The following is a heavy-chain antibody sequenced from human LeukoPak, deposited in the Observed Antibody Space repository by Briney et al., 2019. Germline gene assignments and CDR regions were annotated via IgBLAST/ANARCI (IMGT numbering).Heavy chain of an antibody. V-gene: IGHV4-34*01. D-gene: IGHD2-2*01. CDR2: INHSGST. CDR3: ARGGVVVPAAMGSNWFDP. Sequence: PSETLSLTCAVYGGSFSGYYWSWIRQPPGKGREWIGEINHSGSTNYNPSLKSRVTISVDTSKNQFSLKLSPVTAADTAVYYCARGGVVVPAAMGSNWFDPWGQGTLVTVSS. CDR1: GGSFSGYY. J-gene: IGHJ5*02.